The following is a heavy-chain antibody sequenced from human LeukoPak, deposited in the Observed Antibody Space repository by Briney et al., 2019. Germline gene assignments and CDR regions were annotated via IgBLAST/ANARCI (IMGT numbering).Heavy chain of an antibody. Sequence: GGSLRLSCAASGFTFSSYTMNWVRQAPGKGLEWVSSISSSSSYIYYADSVKGRFTISRDNAKNSLYLQMNSLRAEDTAVYYCASGYCGGACQLGGVDMWGQGTMVTVSS. V-gene: IGHV3-21*04. CDR3: ASGYCGGACQLGGVDM. J-gene: IGHJ3*02. D-gene: IGHD2-21*02. CDR2: ISSSSSYI. CDR1: GFTFSSYT.